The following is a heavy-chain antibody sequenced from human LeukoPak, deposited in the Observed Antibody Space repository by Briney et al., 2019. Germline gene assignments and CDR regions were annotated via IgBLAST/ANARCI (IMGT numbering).Heavy chain of an antibody. V-gene: IGHV5-51*01. CDR1: GYTFTSYW. CDR2: IYPGDSDT. CDR3: ARLGYCSGGSCYPELNYFDY. Sequence: ASVKVSCKASGYTFTSYWIGWVRQMPGKGLEWMGIIYPGDSDTRYSPSFQGQVTISADKSISTAYLQWSSLKASDTAMYYCARLGYCSGGSCYPELNYFDYWGQGTLVTVSS. J-gene: IGHJ4*02. D-gene: IGHD2-15*01.